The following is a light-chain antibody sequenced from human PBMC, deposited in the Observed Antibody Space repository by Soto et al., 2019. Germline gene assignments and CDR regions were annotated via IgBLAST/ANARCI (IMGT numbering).Light chain of an antibody. CDR1: QSVSSY. V-gene: IGKV3-11*01. CDR2: EAS. CDR3: QQRSNWPPMYT. Sequence: EIVLTQSPATLSLSPGERATLSCRASQSVSSYLAWYQQKPGQAPRLLIYEASNRATGIPARFSGSGSGTDFPLTISSLEPEDFAVYYCQQRSNWPPMYTFGQGTKLEIK. J-gene: IGKJ2*01.